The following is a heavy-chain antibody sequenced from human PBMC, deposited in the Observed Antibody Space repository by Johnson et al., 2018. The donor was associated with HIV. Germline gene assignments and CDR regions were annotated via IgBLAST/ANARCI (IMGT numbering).Heavy chain of an antibody. CDR1: GLTFSHYP. J-gene: IGHJ3*02. D-gene: IGHD1-1*01. Sequence: QVQLVESGGGVVQPGTSLRLSCAASGLTFSHYPMHWVRQAPGKGLEWVAVISYDGSNKYYADSVKGRFTISRDNSKNTLYLQMNSLRAEDTAVYYCAKPSTESAFDIWGQGTMVTVSS. CDR2: ISYDGSNK. V-gene: IGHV3-30*18. CDR3: AKPSTESAFDI.